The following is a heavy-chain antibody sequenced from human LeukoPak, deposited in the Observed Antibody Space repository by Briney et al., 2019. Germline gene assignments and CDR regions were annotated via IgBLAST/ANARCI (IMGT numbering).Heavy chain of an antibody. D-gene: IGHD5-12*01. CDR3: ARDWKNRVAKYFDL. Sequence: GGSLRLSCAASGFTFSDHWMSWVRQAPGKGLEWVANIKEDGNEKYYADSVKGRFTISRDNTKNSLYLQMSSLRAEDTAVFYCARDWKNRVAKYFDLWGRGTLVTVSS. J-gene: IGHJ2*01. CDR2: IKEDGNEK. CDR1: GFTFSDHW. V-gene: IGHV3-7*01.